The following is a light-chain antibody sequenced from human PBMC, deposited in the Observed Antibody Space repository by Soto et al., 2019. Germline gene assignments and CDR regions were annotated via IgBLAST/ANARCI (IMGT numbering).Light chain of an antibody. CDR1: QTVTNNY. CDR3: QRYGSSTT. CDR2: GAS. J-gene: IGKJ1*01. Sequence: LVFTQSPCTLSLSPGDRATLSCRASQTVTNNYLALYQQQPGQAPSLLIYGASSRATGIPDRFSGSGSGTYFTLTISRLEPEDFAVYYCQRYGSSTTFGQGTKVDNK. V-gene: IGKV3-20*01.